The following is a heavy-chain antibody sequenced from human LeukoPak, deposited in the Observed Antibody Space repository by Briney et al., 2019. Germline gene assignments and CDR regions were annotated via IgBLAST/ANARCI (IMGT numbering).Heavy chain of an antibody. D-gene: IGHD4-23*01. V-gene: IGHV4-34*01. CDR3: ARQGTVVTPFGY. CDR1: GGSFSGYY. J-gene: IGHJ4*02. CDR2: INHSGST. Sequence: PSETLSLTCAVYGGSFSGYYWSWIRQPPGKGLEWIGEINHSGSTNYNPSLKSRVTISVDTSKNQFSLKLSSVTAADTAVYYCARQGTVVTPFGYWGQGTLVTVSS.